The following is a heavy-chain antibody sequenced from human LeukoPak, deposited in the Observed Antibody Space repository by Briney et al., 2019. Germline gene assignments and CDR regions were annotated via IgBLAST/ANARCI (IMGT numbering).Heavy chain of an antibody. D-gene: IGHD6-19*01. Sequence: GGSLRLSCAASGFTFSSYSMNWVRQAPGKGLEWVSSISSSSSYIYYADSVKGRFTISRDNAKNSLCLQMNSLRAEDTAVYYCAREAASSSGWYYYYYGMDVWGQGTTVTVSS. CDR3: AREAASSSGWYYYYYGMDV. CDR2: ISSSSSYI. V-gene: IGHV3-21*01. CDR1: GFTFSSYS. J-gene: IGHJ6*02.